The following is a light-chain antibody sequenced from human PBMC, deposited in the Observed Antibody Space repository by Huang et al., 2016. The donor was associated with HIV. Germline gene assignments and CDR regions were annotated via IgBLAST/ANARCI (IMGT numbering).Light chain of an antibody. J-gene: IGKJ3*01. V-gene: IGKV1-39*01. Sequence: DIQMTQSPSSLSASIGDRVTITCRASQRISSYLNWYQQKPGKAPKRLIYAASNLQNGVPSRFSGSGAGTDFTLTISNLQPEDFATYYCQQSYSTRPFTFGPGTKVDF. CDR1: QRISSY. CDR3: QQSYSTRPFT. CDR2: AAS.